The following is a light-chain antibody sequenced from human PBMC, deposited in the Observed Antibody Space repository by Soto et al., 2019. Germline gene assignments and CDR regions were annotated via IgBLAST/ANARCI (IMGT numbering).Light chain of an antibody. J-gene: IGKJ5*01. CDR3: QQTYSPPSIT. V-gene: IGKV1-39*01. Sequence: DIQMTQSPSSLSASVGDRVTITCRASQSINTSLNWYQQQPGKAPNLLLYGASSLQGGVPSRFSGSGSGSDFTLSISSLQPEDFATYYCQQTYSPPSITFGQGTRLDIK. CDR1: QSINTS. CDR2: GAS.